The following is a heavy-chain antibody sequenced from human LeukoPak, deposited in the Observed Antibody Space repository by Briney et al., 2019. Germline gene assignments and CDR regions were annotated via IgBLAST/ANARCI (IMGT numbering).Heavy chain of an antibody. V-gene: IGHV4-61*08. D-gene: IGHD3-22*01. CDR1: GGSVSSGGYY. CDR3: ARARRDYYDSRGYYLRDFDS. Sequence: PSETLSLTCTVSGGSVSSGGYYWSWIRQPPGKGLEWIGYIYYSGSTNYNPSLKSRLTISVDTSKNQFSLRLSSVTAADTAVYYCARARRDYYDSRGYYLRDFDSWGLGTLVTVSS. CDR2: IYYSGST. J-gene: IGHJ4*02.